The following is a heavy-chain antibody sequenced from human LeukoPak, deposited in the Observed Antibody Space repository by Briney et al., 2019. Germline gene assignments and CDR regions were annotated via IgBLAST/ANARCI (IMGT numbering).Heavy chain of an antibody. V-gene: IGHV3-23*01. CDR2: IGIGGTS. Sequence: GGSLRLSCAAPGFTFSSSAMAWVRQAPGKGLEWVSTIGIGGTSYYADSVKGRFTISGDNSKNTLSLQMNSLRAEDTAVYYCANRGKYYFDYWGQGSLVTVSS. J-gene: IGHJ4*02. D-gene: IGHD1-26*01. CDR1: GFTFSSSA. CDR3: ANRGKYYFDY.